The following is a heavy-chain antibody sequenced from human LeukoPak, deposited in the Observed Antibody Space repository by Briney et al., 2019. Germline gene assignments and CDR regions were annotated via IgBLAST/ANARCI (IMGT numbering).Heavy chain of an antibody. J-gene: IGHJ4*02. CDR1: GGSISSGDYY. CDR2: IYYSGST. Sequence: SETLSLTCTVSGGSISSGDYYWSWIRQPPGKGLEWIGHIYYSGSTYYNPSLKSRVTISVDTSKNQFSLKLSSVTAADTAVYYCARAPKQSSSFNFDYWGQGTLVTVSS. V-gene: IGHV4-30-4*01. CDR3: ARAPKQSSSFNFDY. D-gene: IGHD6-6*01.